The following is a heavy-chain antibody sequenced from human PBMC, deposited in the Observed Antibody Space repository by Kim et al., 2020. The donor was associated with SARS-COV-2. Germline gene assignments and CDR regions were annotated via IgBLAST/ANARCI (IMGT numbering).Heavy chain of an antibody. J-gene: IGHJ5*02. CDR3: ARGRRIAAAGGWFDP. CDR2: INHSGST. Sequence: SETLSLTCAVYGGSFSGYYWSWIRQPPGKGLEWMGEINHSGSTNYNPSLKSRVTISVDTSKNQFSLKLSSVTAADTAVYYCARGRRIAAAGGWFDPWGQGTLVTVSS. D-gene: IGHD6-13*01. V-gene: IGHV4-34*01. CDR1: GGSFSGYY.